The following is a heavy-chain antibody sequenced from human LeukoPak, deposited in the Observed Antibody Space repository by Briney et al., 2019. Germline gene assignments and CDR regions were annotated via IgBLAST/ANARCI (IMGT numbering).Heavy chain of an antibody. CDR2: IRPSATIT. D-gene: IGHD3-10*01. V-gene: IGHV3-23*01. CDR3: AKDRESQALWGYLES. CDR1: GFTFSDYG. Sequence: PGGSLRLSCAASGFTFSDYGMTWVRQAPGKGLEWVSSIRPSATITYYAHSVEGRLTISRDDSKNTLYLQMSSLRAEDTGVYYCAKDRESQALWGYLESWGQGTLVTVSS. J-gene: IGHJ4*02.